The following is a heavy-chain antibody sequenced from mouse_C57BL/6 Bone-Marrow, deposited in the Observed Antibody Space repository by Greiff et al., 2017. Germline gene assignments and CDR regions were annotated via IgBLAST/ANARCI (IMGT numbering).Heavy chain of an antibody. D-gene: IGHD2-4*01. CDR3: ARERLRIWFAY. J-gene: IGHJ3*01. Sequence: EVHLVESGGDLVKPGGSLKLSCAASGFTFSSYAMSWVRQTPEKRLEWVATISDGGSYTYYPDNVKGRFTISRDNAKNNLYLQMSHLKSEDTAMYYCARERLRIWFAYWGQGTLVTVSA. V-gene: IGHV5-4*01. CDR1: GFTFSSYA. CDR2: ISDGGSYT.